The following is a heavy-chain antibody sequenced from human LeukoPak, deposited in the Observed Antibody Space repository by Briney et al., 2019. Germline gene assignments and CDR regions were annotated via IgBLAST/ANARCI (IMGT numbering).Heavy chain of an antibody. Sequence: ASVKVSCKTSGYTFTSYGISWVRQAPGQGLEWMGWISAYNGNTNYAQKFQGRVTMTTDTSTSTAYMELRSLRSDDTAVYYCARGARALHDLGYWGQGTLVTVSS. CDR3: ARGARALHDLGY. CDR2: ISAYNGNT. V-gene: IGHV1-18*01. J-gene: IGHJ4*02. CDR1: GYTFTSYG.